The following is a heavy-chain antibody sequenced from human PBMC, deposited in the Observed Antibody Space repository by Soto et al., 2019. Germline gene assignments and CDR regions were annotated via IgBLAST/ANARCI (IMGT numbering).Heavy chain of an antibody. CDR1: GFTFSDYY. Sequence: GGSLRLSCAASGFTFSDYYMSWIRQAPGKGLEWVSYISSSSSYTYYADSVKGRFTVSRDNSESTLYLQMKSLTAEDTAVYYCAKRPGSTSPRTYYFDYWGQGILVTVSS. V-gene: IGHV3-11*03. CDR3: AKRPGSTSPRTYYFDY. J-gene: IGHJ4*02. D-gene: IGHD1-26*01. CDR2: ISSSSSYT.